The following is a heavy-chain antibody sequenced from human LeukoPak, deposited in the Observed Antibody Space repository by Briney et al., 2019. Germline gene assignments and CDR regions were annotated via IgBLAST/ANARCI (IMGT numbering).Heavy chain of an antibody. Sequence: ASETLSLTCTVSGYSISSGYYWGWIRQPPGKGLEWIGSIYHSGSTYYNPSLKSRVTISVDTSKNQVSLKLSSVTAADTAVFYCARGHAIFGDSYMDVWGKGTTVTVSS. D-gene: IGHD3-3*01. CDR2: IYHSGST. CDR1: GYSISSGYY. V-gene: IGHV4-38-2*02. J-gene: IGHJ6*03. CDR3: ARGHAIFGDSYMDV.